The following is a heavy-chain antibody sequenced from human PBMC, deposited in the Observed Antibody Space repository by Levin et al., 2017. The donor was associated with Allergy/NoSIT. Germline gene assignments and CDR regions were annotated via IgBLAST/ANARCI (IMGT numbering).Heavy chain of an antibody. J-gene: IGHJ6*02. Sequence: GGSLRLSCVTSGFSFHDYAMHWVRQVPGKGLEWVSGITWNSGNIGYADSVKGRFTISRDNAKKSLYLQMNSLRAEDTAFYFCVGMDVWGQGTTVTVSS. V-gene: IGHV3-9*01. CDR1: GFSFHDYA. CDR2: ITWNSGNI. CDR3: VGMDV.